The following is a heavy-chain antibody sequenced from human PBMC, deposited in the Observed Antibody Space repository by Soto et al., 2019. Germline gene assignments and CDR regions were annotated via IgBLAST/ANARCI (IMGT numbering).Heavy chain of an antibody. CDR2: FSRSNGVA. Sequence: EVQMLESGGYLVQPGGSLRVSCASGFTFSHYTMAWVRQAPGKGLEWVSGFSRSNGVAYYADSVKGRFTISRDNSKNTVFLQRNSRRAEDTAVYYCANGGLHGSIDGGLSYFHHWDQGTLVTVSS. D-gene: IGHD2-15*01. J-gene: IGHJ4*02. V-gene: IGHV3-23*01. CDR3: ANGGLHGSIDGGLSYFHH. CDR1: GFTFSHYT.